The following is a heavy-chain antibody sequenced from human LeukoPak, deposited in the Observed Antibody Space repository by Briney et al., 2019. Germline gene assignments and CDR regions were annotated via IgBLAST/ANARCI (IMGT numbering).Heavy chain of an antibody. CDR1: GGSISSYY. Sequence: PSETLPLTCTVSGGSISSYYWSWIRQPPGKGLEWIGYIYYSGSTNYNPSLKSRVTISVDTSKNQFSLKLSSVTAADTAVYYCASLPSRYCSSTSCYPYYFDYWGKGALVTVSS. CDR3: ASLPSRYCSSTSCYPYYFDY. D-gene: IGHD2-2*01. CDR2: IYYSGST. J-gene: IGHJ4*02. V-gene: IGHV4-59*01.